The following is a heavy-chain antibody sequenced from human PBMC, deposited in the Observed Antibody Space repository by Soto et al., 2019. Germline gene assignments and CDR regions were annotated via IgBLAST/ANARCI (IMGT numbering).Heavy chain of an antibody. D-gene: IGHD6-13*01. V-gene: IGHV1-69*01. CDR3: ASGASRWYPYDFDS. CDR2: IIPYYNTL. J-gene: IGHJ4*02. Sequence: QAQVVQSGAEVRKPGSSVKLSCKASEGTFNSYAIAWVRQAPGQGLEWMGGIIPYYNTLDYAQKFQDRVTITGDASTNTVYMELSGLGADVSAVDFCASGASRWYPYDFDSGAQGTLVTVSS. CDR1: EGTFNSYA.